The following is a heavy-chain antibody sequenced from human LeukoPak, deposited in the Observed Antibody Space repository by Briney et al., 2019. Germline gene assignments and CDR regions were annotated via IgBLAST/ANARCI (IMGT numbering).Heavy chain of an antibody. J-gene: IGHJ4*02. CDR1: GGSISSGSYY. CDR3: ARVKWLRFLDY. V-gene: IGHV4-39*07. CDR2: IYYSGST. D-gene: IGHD5-12*01. Sequence: SETLSLTCTVSGGSISSGSYYWGWIRQPPGKGLEWIGSIYYSGSTYYNPSLKSRVTISVDTSKNQFSLKLSSVTAADTAVYYCARVKWLRFLDYWGQGTLVTVSS.